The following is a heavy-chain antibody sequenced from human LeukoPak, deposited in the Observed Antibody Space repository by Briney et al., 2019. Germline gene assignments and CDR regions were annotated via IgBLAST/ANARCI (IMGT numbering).Heavy chain of an antibody. CDR2: ISYSGGT. Sequence: SETLSLTCTVSGDSISTYSWFWIRQRPGKGLECIGYISYSGGTNFNPSLQSRVTMSVATSKNQFSLKLNSVTAADTAVYYCAKAMSSAWNFDLWGRGTLVTVSS. D-gene: IGHD3-10*01. V-gene: IGHV4-59*01. J-gene: IGHJ2*01. CDR1: GDSISTYS. CDR3: AKAMSSAWNFDL.